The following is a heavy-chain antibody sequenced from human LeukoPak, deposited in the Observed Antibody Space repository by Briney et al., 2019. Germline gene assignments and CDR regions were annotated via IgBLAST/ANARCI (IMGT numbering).Heavy chain of an antibody. J-gene: IGHJ4*02. D-gene: IGHD3-22*01. CDR1: GGSIGDYY. CDR3: ARGRDYYDSSGYYFY. CDR2: IYSSGST. V-gene: IGHV4-59*12. Sequence: PSETLSLTCTVSGGSIGDYYWSWIRQPPGKGLEWIGYIYSSGSTNYNPSLKSRVTISIDTSKNQFSLKLSSVTAADTAVYYCARGRDYYDSSGYYFYWGQGTLVTVSS.